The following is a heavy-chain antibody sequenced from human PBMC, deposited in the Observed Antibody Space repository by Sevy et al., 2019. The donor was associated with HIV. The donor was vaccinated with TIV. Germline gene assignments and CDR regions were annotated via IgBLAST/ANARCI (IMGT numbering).Heavy chain of an antibody. D-gene: IGHD3-22*01. CDR2: INHSGST. J-gene: IGHJ4*02. CDR3: AGGIVTPPYFDY. Sequence: SETLSLTCAVYGGSFSGYYWSWIRQPPGKGLEWIGEINHSGSTNYNPSLKSRVTISVDTSKNQFSLKLSSVTAADTAVYYCAGGIVTPPYFDYWGQGTLVTVSS. V-gene: IGHV4-34*01. CDR1: GGSFSGYY.